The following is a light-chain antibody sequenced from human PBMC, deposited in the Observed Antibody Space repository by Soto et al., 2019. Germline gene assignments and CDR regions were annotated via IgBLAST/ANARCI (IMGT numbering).Light chain of an antibody. CDR3: CSYAGSYTWV. J-gene: IGLJ3*02. CDR2: DVS. V-gene: IGLV2-11*01. Sequence: QSALTQPRSVSASPGQSVTISCTGTTSDVGGYIYVSWYQQHPGQAPKLMIYDVSKRPSGVPDRFSGSKSGNTASLTISGLQAEDEADYYCCSYAGSYTWVFGGGTKLTVL. CDR1: TSDVGGYIY.